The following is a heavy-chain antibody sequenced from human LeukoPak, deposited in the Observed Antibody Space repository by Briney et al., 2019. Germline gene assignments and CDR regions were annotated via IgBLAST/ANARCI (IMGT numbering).Heavy chain of an antibody. CDR1: GFTFSSFG. CDR3: ARDVSGSYTFDY. D-gene: IGHD1-26*01. V-gene: IGHV3-30*03. J-gene: IGHJ4*01. CDR2: ISYDGSSK. Sequence: PGGSLRLSCAASGFTFSSFGMHWVRQAPGKGLEWVAFISYDGSSKYYADSFKGRFTISRDNSENTLYLQMNSLRAEDTAVYYCARDVSGSYTFDYWGHGTLVTVSS.